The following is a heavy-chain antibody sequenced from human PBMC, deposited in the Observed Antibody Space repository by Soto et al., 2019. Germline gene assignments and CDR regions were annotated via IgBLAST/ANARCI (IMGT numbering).Heavy chain of an antibody. Sequence: SETLSLSSTVAGGSSRSHCWRWIRKPPGKGLEWIGYIYYSGSTNYNPSLKSRVTISVDTSKNQFSLKLSSVTAADTAVYYCASHKIVVVAATRSVNAFDIWGQGTMVTVSS. J-gene: IGHJ3*02. CDR2: IYYSGST. D-gene: IGHD2-15*01. V-gene: IGHV4-59*08. CDR1: GGSSRSHC. CDR3: ASHKIVVVAATRSVNAFDI.